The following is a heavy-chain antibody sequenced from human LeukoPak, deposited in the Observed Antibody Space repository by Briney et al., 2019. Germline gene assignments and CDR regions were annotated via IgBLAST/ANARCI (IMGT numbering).Heavy chain of an antibody. D-gene: IGHD4-17*01. CDR2: IKSDGSST. CDR1: GFTFSSYW. J-gene: IGHJ4*02. V-gene: IGHV3-74*01. CDR3: ARVGEHYGDYVDFDC. Sequence: GGSLRLSCVASGFTFSSYWMHWVRQAPGKGLVWVSRIKSDGSSTSYADSVKGRFTISRDNAKNTLYLQMNSLRAEDTAVYYCARVGEHYGDYVDFDCWGQGTLVTVSS.